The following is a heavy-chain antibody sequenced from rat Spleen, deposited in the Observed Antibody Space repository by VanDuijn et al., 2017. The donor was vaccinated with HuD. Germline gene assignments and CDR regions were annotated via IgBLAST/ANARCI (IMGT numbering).Heavy chain of an antibody. D-gene: IGHD1-10*01. V-gene: IGHV5-25*01. CDR3: ARPDYNKYVMDA. CDR1: GFTFTNYY. J-gene: IGHJ4*01. CDR2: INTGGGNT. Sequence: EVQLVESGGGLVQPGRSMKLSCAASGFTFTNYYMAWVRQAPTRGLEWVASINTGGGNTYYRGSVKGRFTISRDNAKSTLYLQMNSLRSEDTATYYCARPDYNKYVMDAWGQGASVTVSS.